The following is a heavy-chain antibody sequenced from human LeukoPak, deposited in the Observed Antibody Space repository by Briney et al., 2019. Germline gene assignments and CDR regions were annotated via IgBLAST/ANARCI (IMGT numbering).Heavy chain of an antibody. CDR3: ARDSCSSTSCYLLWFGELFFDY. J-gene: IGHJ4*02. D-gene: IGHD2-2*01. Sequence: SETLSLTCTVSGYSISSDYYWGWVRQPPGKGLEWVGSIYHTGTTYYNPSLKSRVTISVDTSKNQFSLKLSSVTATDTAVYYCARDSCSSTSCYLLWFGELFFDYWGQGTLVTVSS. CDR1: GYSISSDYY. V-gene: IGHV4-38-2*02. CDR2: IYHTGTT.